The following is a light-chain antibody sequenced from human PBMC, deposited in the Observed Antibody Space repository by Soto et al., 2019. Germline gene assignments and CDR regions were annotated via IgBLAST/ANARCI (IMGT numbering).Light chain of an antibody. J-gene: IGKJ5*01. V-gene: IGKV3-11*01. CDR2: DAS. CDR1: QSVSSR. CDR3: QQRSSWPIT. Sequence: EIVLTQSPATLSLSPGERGTLSCRASQSVSSRLAWYQQKPGQAPRLLIYDASNRATGVPARFSGSGSGTDFTLTISSLEPVDFAVYYCQQRSSWPITFGQGTRLEIK.